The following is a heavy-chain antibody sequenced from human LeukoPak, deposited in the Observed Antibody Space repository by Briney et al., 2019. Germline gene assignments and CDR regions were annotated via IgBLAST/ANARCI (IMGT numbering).Heavy chain of an antibody. D-gene: IGHD3-22*01. Sequence: ASLKVSCKASGYTFTSYYMRWVRQAPGQGLEWMGIINPSGGSTSYAQKFQGRVTMTSVTSTRTVYMELSSLKSEDTAVYYCAIDLSAYYDSRYASDIWGQGTMVTVSS. CDR1: GYTFTSYY. V-gene: IGHV1-46*01. J-gene: IGHJ3*02. CDR2: INPSGGST. CDR3: AIDLSAYYDSRYASDI.